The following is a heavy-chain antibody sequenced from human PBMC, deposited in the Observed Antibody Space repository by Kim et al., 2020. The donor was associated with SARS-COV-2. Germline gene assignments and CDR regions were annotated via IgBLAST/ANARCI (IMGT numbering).Heavy chain of an antibody. Sequence: ASVKVSCKTSGYGFTDHSIHWLRQAPGQRLEWMGWINGVNGKTTYSQKFEGRVTITPDASATTVYMELRSLRSEDTAVYYCVREVGPYFFYYMDVWGQGT. D-gene: IGHD1-26*01. CDR2: INGVNGKT. CDR1: GYGFTDHS. V-gene: IGHV1-3*01. CDR3: VREVGPYFFYYMDV. J-gene: IGHJ6*03.